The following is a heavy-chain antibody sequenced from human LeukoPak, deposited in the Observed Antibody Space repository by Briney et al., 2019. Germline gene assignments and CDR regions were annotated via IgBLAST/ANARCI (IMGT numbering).Heavy chain of an antibody. D-gene: IGHD6-6*01. CDR3: ARFHSSRDFDY. J-gene: IGHJ4*02. Sequence: SETLSLTCTVSGGSISSYYWSWIRQPPGKGLEWIGYIYYSGSTNYNPSLKSRVTISVDTSKNQFSLKLSSVTAADTAVYYCARFHSSRDFDYWGQGTLVTASS. CDR2: IYYSGST. V-gene: IGHV4-59*01. CDR1: GGSISSYY.